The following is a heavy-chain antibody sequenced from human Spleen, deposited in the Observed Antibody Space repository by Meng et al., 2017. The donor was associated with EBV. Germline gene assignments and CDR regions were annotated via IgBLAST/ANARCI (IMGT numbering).Heavy chain of an antibody. D-gene: IGHD2-15*01. CDR2: INAGNGNT. CDR3: ARDLGWCSGGSCYWGPFDY. V-gene: IGHV1-3*01. CDR1: GYTFTSYA. J-gene: IGHJ4*02. Sequence: QVQPVQSGAEVTKPGASVNVSCKASGYTFTSYAMHWVRQAPGQRLEWMGWINAGNGNTKYSQKFQGRVTITRDTSASTAYMELSSLRSEDTAVYYCARDLGWCSGGSCYWGPFDYWGQGTLVTVSS.